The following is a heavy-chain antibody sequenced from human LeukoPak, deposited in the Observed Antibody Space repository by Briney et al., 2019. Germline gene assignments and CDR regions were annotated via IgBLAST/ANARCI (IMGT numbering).Heavy chain of an antibody. V-gene: IGHV1-18*04. J-gene: IGHJ4*02. CDR3: ARERSGWFFSN. D-gene: IGHD6-19*01. CDR1: GHTFTGYY. Sequence: GASVKVSCKASGHTFTGYYMHWVRQAPGQGLEWMGWINPYNGNTNYAQKLQGRVTVTTDTSTSTAYMDLRSLRSDDTAVYYCARERSGWFFSNWGQGTLVTVSS. CDR2: INPYNGNT.